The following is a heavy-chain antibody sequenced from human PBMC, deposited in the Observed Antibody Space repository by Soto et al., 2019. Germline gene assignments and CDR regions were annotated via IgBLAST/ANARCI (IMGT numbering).Heavy chain of an antibody. CDR2: IGTGHDT. CDR3: ARVAAGTPFLIDY. D-gene: IGHD6-19*01. CDR1: GFNFSNYD. V-gene: IGHV3-13*01. J-gene: IGHJ4*02. Sequence: EVQLVESGGGLVQPGVSLRLSCAASGFNFSNYDMHWVRQVPGKGLEWVSAIGTGHDTYYPGSVKGRFTLSRENAKNSLYLQMNSLRAGDTAVYYRARVAAGTPFLIDYWGQGTLLAVAS.